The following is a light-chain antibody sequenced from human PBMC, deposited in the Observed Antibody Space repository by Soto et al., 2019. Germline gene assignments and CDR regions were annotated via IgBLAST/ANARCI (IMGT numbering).Light chain of an antibody. J-gene: IGLJ1*01. CDR3: NSYTSSSTYV. Sequence: ALAQPASVSGSPGQSITISCTGTSSDVGGFNYVSWYQQHPGKAPKLMIYDVTNRPSGVSYRFSGSKSGNTASLTISGLQAEDEADYYCNSYTSSSTYVFGTGTKVTVL. CDR1: SSDVGGFNY. V-gene: IGLV2-14*03. CDR2: DVT.